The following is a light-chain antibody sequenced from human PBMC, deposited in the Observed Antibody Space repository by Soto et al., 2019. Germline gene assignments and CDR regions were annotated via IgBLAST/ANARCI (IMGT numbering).Light chain of an antibody. CDR1: QSISSW. V-gene: IGKV1-5*01. J-gene: IGKJ1*01. Sequence: DIQMTQSPSTLSASVGDRVTITCRASQSISSWLAWYQQKPGKAPKLLIYDASSLETGVPSRFSGSRSGTQFTLTISSLQSDDSATYYCQQYDTYWEAFGQGTKVEIK. CDR2: DAS. CDR3: QQYDTYWEA.